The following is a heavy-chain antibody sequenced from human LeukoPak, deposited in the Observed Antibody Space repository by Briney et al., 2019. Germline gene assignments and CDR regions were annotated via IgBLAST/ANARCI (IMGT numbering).Heavy chain of an antibody. D-gene: IGHD2-15*01. V-gene: IGHV5-51*01. Sequence: GESLKISCKGSGYSSTSYWIGWVRQMPGEGLEWMGNIYPGDFDTRYSPSFQGQVTISADKSISTAYLQWSSLKASDTAMYYCARLGVGVTFDYWGQGTLVTVSS. J-gene: IGHJ4*02. CDR1: GYSSTSYW. CDR3: ARLGVGVTFDY. CDR2: IYPGDFDT.